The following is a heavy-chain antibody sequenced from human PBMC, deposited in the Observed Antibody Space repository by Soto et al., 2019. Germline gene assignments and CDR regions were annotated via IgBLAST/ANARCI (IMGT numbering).Heavy chain of an antibody. J-gene: IGHJ4*02. CDR1: GFTFSSYA. CDR2: ISGSGGST. Sequence: EVQLVESGGGLVQPGGSLRLSCAASGFTFSSYAMSWVRQAPGKGLDWVSTISGSGGSTYYADSVKGRFTMSRDNSKNTVYLQMNSLRAEDTAIDYCAKERRATTGTLPDYWGQGNLVTGSS. CDR3: AKERRATTGTLPDY. D-gene: IGHD4-17*01. V-gene: IGHV3-23*04.